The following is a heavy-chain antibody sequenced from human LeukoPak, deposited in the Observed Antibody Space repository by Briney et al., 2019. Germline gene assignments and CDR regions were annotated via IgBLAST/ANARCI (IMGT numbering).Heavy chain of an antibody. V-gene: IGHV3-23*01. CDR3: AKTLYYHNSGFYYPEGFFEF. D-gene: IGHD3-22*01. CDR2: TGGSGESS. J-gene: IGHJ4*02. Sequence: PGGSLRLSCAASGVAFSSYAMSWVRQAPGKGLEWVSATGGSGESSYYADSVRGRFTISRDNSKNTLYLQMNSLRAEDTAIYYCAKTLYYHNSGFYYPEGFFEFWGQGTLVTVSS. CDR1: GVAFSSYA.